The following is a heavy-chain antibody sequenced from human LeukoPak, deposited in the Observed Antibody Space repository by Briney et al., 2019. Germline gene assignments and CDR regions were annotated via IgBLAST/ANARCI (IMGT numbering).Heavy chain of an antibody. CDR1: GYSFTGYY. Sequence: ASVKVSCKASGYSFTGYYMHWVRQAPGQGLEWMGWINPNSGDTKYAQKFQGRVTMTRDTSISTAYMELTRLRSEDTAVYYCARERRVYYYDSRGEGDAFDIWGQGTIVTVSS. J-gene: IGHJ3*02. D-gene: IGHD3-22*01. V-gene: IGHV1-2*02. CDR3: ARERRVYYYDSRGEGDAFDI. CDR2: INPNSGDT.